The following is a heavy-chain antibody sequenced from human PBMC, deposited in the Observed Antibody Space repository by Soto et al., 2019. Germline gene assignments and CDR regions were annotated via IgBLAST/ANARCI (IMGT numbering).Heavy chain of an antibody. V-gene: IGHV3-30*18. J-gene: IGHJ6*02. CDR3: AKTRRGYDMFFYGLDV. Sequence: QVHLVESGGGVVQPGRSLRLACAVSGFRFSDYGMHWVRQAPGKGLEWVAVISNDGSKKYYGDSVQGRFTISRDDSMSTVYVQMDSLKPEDTAVYYCAKTRRGYDMFFYGLDVWGQGTTVTVSS. CDR1: GFRFSDYG. CDR2: ISNDGSKK. D-gene: IGHD5-12*01.